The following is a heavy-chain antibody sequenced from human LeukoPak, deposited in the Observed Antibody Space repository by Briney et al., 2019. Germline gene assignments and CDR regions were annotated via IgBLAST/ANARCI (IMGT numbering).Heavy chain of an antibody. CDR1: GYTFTSYG. J-gene: IGHJ4*02. Sequence: ASVKVSCKASGYTFTSYGISWVRQAPGQGLEWMGWISAYNGNTNYAQKLQGRVTMTTDTSTNTAYMELRSLRSDDTAVYYCARAWAITIFGVGEDFDYWGQGTLVTVSS. V-gene: IGHV1-18*01. D-gene: IGHD3-3*01. CDR2: ISAYNGNT. CDR3: ARAWAITIFGVGEDFDY.